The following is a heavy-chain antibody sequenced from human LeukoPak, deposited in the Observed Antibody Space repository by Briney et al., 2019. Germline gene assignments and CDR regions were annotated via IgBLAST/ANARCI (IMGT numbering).Heavy chain of an antibody. V-gene: IGHV4-38-2*02. Sequence: SETLSLTCTVSGSSINTPYYWAWIRQPPGEGLEWIGNIFHGVTTFYNPSLMNRVAISVDTSKNQFSLKLSSVTAADTAVYYCARAVLRYFDRNYYYYMDVWGKGTTVTISS. J-gene: IGHJ6*03. CDR3: ARAVLRYFDRNYYYYMDV. CDR2: IFHGVTT. CDR1: GSSINTPYY. D-gene: IGHD3-9*01.